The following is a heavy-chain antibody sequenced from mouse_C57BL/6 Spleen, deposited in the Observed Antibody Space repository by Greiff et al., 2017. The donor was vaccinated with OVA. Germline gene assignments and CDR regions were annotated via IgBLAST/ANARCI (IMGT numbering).Heavy chain of an antibody. Sequence: VQLQQPGAELVKPGASVKLSCKASGYTFTSYWMHWVKQRPGQGLEWIGMINPNSGSTNYNEKFKSKATLTVDKSSSTAFMQLSSLTSEDSAVYYCSYYYGSSGWYFDVWGTGTTVTVSS. V-gene: IGHV1-64*01. CDR2: INPNSGST. J-gene: IGHJ1*03. CDR3: SYYYGSSGWYFDV. D-gene: IGHD1-1*01. CDR1: GYTFTSYW.